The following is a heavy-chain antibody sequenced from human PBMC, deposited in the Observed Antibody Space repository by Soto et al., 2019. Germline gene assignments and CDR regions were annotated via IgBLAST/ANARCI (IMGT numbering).Heavy chain of an antibody. CDR2: IYHSGSI. V-gene: IGHV4-4*02. CDR3: ASKFGELLADAFDI. J-gene: IGHJ3*02. D-gene: IGHD3-10*01. Sequence: QVHLQESGPGLVKPSGTLSLTCTVSNASISSRKWWTWVRQTPGKGLEWIGEIYHSGSINHNPSLKSRVTMSVDKSKNQFSLKMTSVTAAYTGVYYCASKFGELLADAFDIWGQGTVVTVSS. CDR1: NASISSRKW.